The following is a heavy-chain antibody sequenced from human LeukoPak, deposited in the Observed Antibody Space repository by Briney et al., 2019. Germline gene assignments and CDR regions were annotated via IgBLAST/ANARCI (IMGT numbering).Heavy chain of an antibody. CDR2: ISYDGSNK. Sequence: GGSLRLSCAASGFTFSSYAMHWVRQAPGKGLEWVAVISYDGSNKYYADSVKGRFTISRDNSKNTLYLQMNSLRAEDTAVYYCARALGCGGDCYLVDAFDIWGQGTMVTVSS. CDR1: GFTFSSYA. CDR3: ARALGCGGDCYLVDAFDI. V-gene: IGHV3-30-3*01. D-gene: IGHD2-21*02. J-gene: IGHJ3*02.